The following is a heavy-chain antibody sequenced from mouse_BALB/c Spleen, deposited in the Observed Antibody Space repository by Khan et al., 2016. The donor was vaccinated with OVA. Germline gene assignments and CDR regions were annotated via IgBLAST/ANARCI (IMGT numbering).Heavy chain of an antibody. Sequence: QVQLQQSGAELARPGASVKLSCKASGYTFTSYWMQWVKQRPGQGLEWIGAIYPGDGDTRYTQKFKGKATLTADKSSSTAYMQLSSLASEDSAVYYCARSYDGYYVGFAYWGQGTLVTVSA. D-gene: IGHD2-3*01. CDR2: IYPGDGDT. CDR3: ARSYDGYYVGFAY. V-gene: IGHV1-87*01. CDR1: GYTFTSYW. J-gene: IGHJ3*01.